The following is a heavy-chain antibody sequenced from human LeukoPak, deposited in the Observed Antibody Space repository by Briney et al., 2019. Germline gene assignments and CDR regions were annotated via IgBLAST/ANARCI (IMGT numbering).Heavy chain of an antibody. CDR2: INPNSGGT. J-gene: IGHJ4*02. D-gene: IGHD6-19*01. CDR1: GYIFTVYY. Sequence: EASVTVSCKASGYIFTVYYMHWVRQAPGQGLEWMGWINPNSGGTNYAQKFQGRVTMTRDTSISTAYMELSRLRSDDTAVYYCARFAVHRRITVAGQFGLDYWGQGTLVSLSS. CDR3: ARFAVHRRITVAGQFGLDY. V-gene: IGHV1-2*02.